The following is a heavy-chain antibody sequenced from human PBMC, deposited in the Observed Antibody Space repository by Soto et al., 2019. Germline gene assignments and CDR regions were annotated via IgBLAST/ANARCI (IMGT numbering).Heavy chain of an antibody. J-gene: IGHJ6*02. Sequence: GESLKISCKGSGYSFTSYWIGWVRQMPGKGLEWMGIIYPGDSDTRYSPSFQGQVTISADKSISTAYLQWSSLKASDTAMYYCARHGLRFLDEYYYYGMDVWGQGTTVTVS. CDR1: GYSFTSYW. V-gene: IGHV5-51*01. CDR2: IYPGDSDT. CDR3: ARHGLRFLDEYYYYGMDV. D-gene: IGHD3-3*01.